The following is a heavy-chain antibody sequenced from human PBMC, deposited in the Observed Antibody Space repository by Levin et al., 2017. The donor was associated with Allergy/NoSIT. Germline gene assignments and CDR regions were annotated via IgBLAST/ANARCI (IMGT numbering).Heavy chain of an antibody. V-gene: IGHV3-7*01. CDR1: GFTFSSYW. CDR2: IKQDGSDK. J-gene: IGHJ5*02. D-gene: IGHD4-17*01. Sequence: PGESLKISCAASGFTFSSYWMTWVRQAPGKGLEWVANIKQDGSDKYYVDSVKGRFTISRDNAKNSLYLQMNSLRVEDTAVYYCARDGYGDYVIGPRYNWFDPWGQGTLVTVSS. CDR3: ARDGYGDYVIGPRYNWFDP.